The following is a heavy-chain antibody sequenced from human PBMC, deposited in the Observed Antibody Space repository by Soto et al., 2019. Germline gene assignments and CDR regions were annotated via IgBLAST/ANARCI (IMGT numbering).Heavy chain of an antibody. D-gene: IGHD6-6*01. CDR1: GYTFTGYY. CDR2: INPNSGGT. CDR3: ARGGWGSSNAYYYYYGMDV. J-gene: IGHJ6*02. V-gene: IGHV1-2*02. Sequence: EASVKVSCKASGYTFTGYYMHWVRQAPGQGLEWMGWINPNSGGTNYAQKFQGRVTMTRDTSISTAYMELSRLRSDDTAVYYCARGGWGSSNAYYYYYGMDVWGQGTTVTVSS.